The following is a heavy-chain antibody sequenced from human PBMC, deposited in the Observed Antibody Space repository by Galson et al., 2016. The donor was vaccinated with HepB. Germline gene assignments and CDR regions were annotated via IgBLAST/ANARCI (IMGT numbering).Heavy chain of an antibody. CDR2: INQDGSET. D-gene: IGHD3-10*01. V-gene: IGHV3-7*01. CDR3: ARGRSHAY. J-gene: IGHJ4*02. CDR1: GFSLNMFW. Sequence: SLRLSCATSGFSLNMFWLSWVRQAPGKGLEWVANINQDGSETHYVDSVKGRFTISRDNAKDSLYLQVNSLRVEDTAVDYCARGRSHAYWGQGTPVTVSS.